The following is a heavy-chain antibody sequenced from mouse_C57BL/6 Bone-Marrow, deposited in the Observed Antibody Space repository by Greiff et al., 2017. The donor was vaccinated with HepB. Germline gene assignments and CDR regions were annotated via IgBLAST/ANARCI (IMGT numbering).Heavy chain of an antibody. V-gene: IGHV1-64*01. CDR1: GYTFTSYW. D-gene: IGHD1-1*01. CDR3: ARLIHYYGSSYGWYFDV. Sequence: QVQLQQSGAELVKPGASVKLSCKASGYTFTSYWMHWVKQRPGQGLEWIGMIHPNSGSTNYNEKFKSKATLTVDKSSSTAYMQLSSLTSEDSAVYYCARLIHYYGSSYGWYFDVWGTGTTVTVSS. CDR2: IHPNSGST. J-gene: IGHJ1*03.